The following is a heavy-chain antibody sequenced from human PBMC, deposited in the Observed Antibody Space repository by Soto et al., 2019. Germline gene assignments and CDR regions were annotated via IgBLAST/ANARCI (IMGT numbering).Heavy chain of an antibody. Sequence: EVQLVESGGGLVQPGGSLRLSCAASGFTFSSYWMHWVRQAPGKGLVWVSRINSDGSSTSYADSVKGRFTISRDNAKNTLYLQMNSLRAEDTAVYYCARGATHRSLYYDFWSGYYSGASSYYGMDVWGQGTTVTVSS. CDR1: GFTFSSYW. CDR3: ARGATHRSLYYDFWSGYYSGASSYYGMDV. CDR2: INSDGSST. D-gene: IGHD3-3*01. V-gene: IGHV3-74*01. J-gene: IGHJ6*02.